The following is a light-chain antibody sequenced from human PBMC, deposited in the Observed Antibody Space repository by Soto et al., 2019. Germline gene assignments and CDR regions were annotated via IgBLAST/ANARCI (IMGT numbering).Light chain of an antibody. CDR2: GAS. J-gene: IGKJ1*01. V-gene: IGKV3-15*01. CDR1: QSVSSN. Sequence: EIVLTQSPATLSVSPGERATLSCRASQSVSSNLAWYQQKPGQAPRLLIYGASTRATGIPARFSGSESGTEFTLTISSLQSEDFAVYYCQQYNTWPRTFGQGPKVDIK. CDR3: QQYNTWPRT.